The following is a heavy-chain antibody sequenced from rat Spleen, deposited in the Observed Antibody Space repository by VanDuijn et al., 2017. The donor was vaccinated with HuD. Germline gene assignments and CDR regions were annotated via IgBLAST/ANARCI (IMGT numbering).Heavy chain of an antibody. CDR1: GFSLTTFN. CDR3: TRTYGGYTSHWFAY. J-gene: IGHJ3*01. Sequence: QVQLKETGPDLVQLTQTLSITCTVTGFSLTTFNVHWVRQPPGKGLEWMGVMWNGGGTDYNSAFKSRLSISRDTSKSQVFLKMNSLQTEDAAIYFCTRTYGGYTSHWFAYWGQGTLVTVSS. D-gene: IGHD1-11*01. CDR2: MWNGGGT. V-gene: IGHV2-64*01.